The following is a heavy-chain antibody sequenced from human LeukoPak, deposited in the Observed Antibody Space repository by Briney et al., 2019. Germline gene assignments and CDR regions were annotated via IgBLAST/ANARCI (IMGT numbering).Heavy chain of an antibody. CDR1: GFTFSRYS. CDR3: SGGSFYDY. J-gene: IGHJ4*02. D-gene: IGHD1-26*01. V-gene: IGHV3-48*04. Sequence: GGPLRLSCVASGFTFSRYSMNWVRQAPGKGLEWVSYISSSSSTIHYADSVKGRFTISRDNAKNAVYLQMDSLRAEDTAVYYCSGGSFYDYWGQGNLVTVSS. CDR2: ISSSSSTI.